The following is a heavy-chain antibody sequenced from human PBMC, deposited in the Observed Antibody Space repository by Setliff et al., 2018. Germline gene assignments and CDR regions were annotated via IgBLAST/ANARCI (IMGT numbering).Heavy chain of an antibody. CDR1: GDSLSSGSYF. J-gene: IGHJ4*02. Sequence: PSETLSLTCTVSGDSLSSGSYFWTWIRQPAGKGLEWIGRVYKSGTTNYSPALKSRVTLSIDTSSNEFSLNLRSVTAADTAIYYCARDSHRLTTDPLFDHWGQGALVTVSS. CDR2: VYKSGTT. V-gene: IGHV4-61*02. D-gene: IGHD6-25*01. CDR3: ARDSHRLTTDPLFDH.